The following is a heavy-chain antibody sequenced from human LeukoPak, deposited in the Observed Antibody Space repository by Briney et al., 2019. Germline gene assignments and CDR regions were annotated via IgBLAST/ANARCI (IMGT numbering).Heavy chain of an antibody. D-gene: IGHD6-19*01. J-gene: IGHJ3*02. CDR1: GFTFSSYG. CDR3: AKIQGWFNTAFQI. CDR2: ISGSGGST. V-gene: IGHV3-23*01. Sequence: GGTLRLSCAASGFTFSSYGMSWVRQAPGKGLEWVSAISGSGGSTYYADSVRGRFTISRDISKNTLFLQMNSLRAEDTAIYYCAKIQGWFNTAFQIGGPGTMVTVSS.